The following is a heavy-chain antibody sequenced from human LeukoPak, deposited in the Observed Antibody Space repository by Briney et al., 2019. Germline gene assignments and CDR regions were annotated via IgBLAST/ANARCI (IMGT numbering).Heavy chain of an antibody. Sequence: GGSLRLSCVASGFSFSNHGMHWVRQAPGRGLEWVAVIWNDGSYEHYTDSVKGRFTISRDNSKNTLFLQLNSLRPEHTAVYYCAKPTWGSGSFLIDFWGQGTLVTVSS. V-gene: IGHV3-33*03. CDR1: GFSFSNHG. J-gene: IGHJ4*02. CDR2: IWNDGSYE. D-gene: IGHD1-26*01. CDR3: AKPTWGSGSFLIDF.